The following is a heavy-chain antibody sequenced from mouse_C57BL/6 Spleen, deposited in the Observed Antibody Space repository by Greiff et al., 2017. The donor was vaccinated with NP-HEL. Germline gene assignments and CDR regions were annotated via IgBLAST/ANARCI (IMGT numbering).Heavy chain of an antibody. Sequence: ESGPGLVKPSQSLSLTCSVTGYSITSGYYWNWIRQFPGNKLEWMGYISYDGSNNYNPSLKNRISITRDTSKNQFFLKLNSVTTEDTATYYCARGPLYYGDYWGQGTTLTVSS. CDR3: ARGPLYYGDY. J-gene: IGHJ2*01. V-gene: IGHV3-6*01. CDR1: GYSITSGYY. D-gene: IGHD2-1*01. CDR2: ISYDGSN.